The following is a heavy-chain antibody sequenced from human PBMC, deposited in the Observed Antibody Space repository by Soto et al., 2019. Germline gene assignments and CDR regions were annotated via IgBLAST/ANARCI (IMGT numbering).Heavy chain of an antibody. J-gene: IGHJ4*02. CDR2: ISAYNGNR. V-gene: IGHV1-18*01. CDR3: ARDRLRGYDSSGFYS. Sequence: VKVSCKASGYTFTSYVISWVRQAPGQGLEWMGWISAYNGNRNFAQKFEDRVTMTTATSTNTVFLELRSLKSDDTAIYYCARDRLRGYDSSGFYSWGQGTMVTVSS. CDR1: GYTFTSYV. D-gene: IGHD3-22*01.